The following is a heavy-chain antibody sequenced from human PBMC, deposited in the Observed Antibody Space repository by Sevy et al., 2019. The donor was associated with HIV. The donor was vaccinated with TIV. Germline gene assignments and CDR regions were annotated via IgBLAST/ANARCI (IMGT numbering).Heavy chain of an antibody. V-gene: IGHV3-33*01. CDR1: GFTFRSYD. J-gene: IGHJ4*02. D-gene: IGHD6-19*01. Sequence: GGSLRLSCAASGFTFRSYDMHWVRQAPGKGPEWVAIIYYDESLKYYADSVKGRFTISRDNSKNTLYLQMNSLRVDDTAVYYCAIDVGSGWYPLDYWGQGTLVTVSS. CDR3: AIDVGSGWYPLDY. CDR2: IYYDESLK.